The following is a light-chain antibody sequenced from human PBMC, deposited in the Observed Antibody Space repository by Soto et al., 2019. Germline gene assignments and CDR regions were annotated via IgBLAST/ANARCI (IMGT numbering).Light chain of an antibody. Sequence: EVVMTQSPGTLSVSPGGRATLSCRASRSLTTNLAWYQNKPGQAPRLLIHDASTRATGIPARFSGSGSGTEFTLTISSLQSEDFAVNYCQQYDDWPLTFGQGTRLETK. CDR3: QQYDDWPLT. CDR2: DAS. V-gene: IGKV3-15*01. CDR1: RSLTTN. J-gene: IGKJ5*01.